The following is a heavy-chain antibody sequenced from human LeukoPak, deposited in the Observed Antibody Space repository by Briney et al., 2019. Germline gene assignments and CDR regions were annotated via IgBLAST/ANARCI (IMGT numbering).Heavy chain of an antibody. J-gene: IGHJ3*01. D-gene: IGHD2-2*02. CDR3: AKVGCSSTSCYTADAFDV. V-gene: IGHV3-43D*04. CDR2: ISWDGGST. CDR1: GLTFDDYA. Sequence: GGSLRLSCAASGLTFDDYAMHWVRQAPGKGLECVSLISWDGGSTYYADSVKGRFTISRDNSKNSLYLQMNSLRAEDTALYYCAKVGCSSTSCYTADAFDVWGQGTMVTVSS.